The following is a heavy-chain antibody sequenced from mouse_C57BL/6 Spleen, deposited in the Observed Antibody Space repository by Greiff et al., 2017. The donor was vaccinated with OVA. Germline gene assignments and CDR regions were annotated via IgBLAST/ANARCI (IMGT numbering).Heavy chain of an antibody. J-gene: IGHJ3*01. CDR2: FYPGSGSI. CDR1: GYTFTEYT. CDR3: ARHEALYYSNGAWFAY. V-gene: IGHV1-62-2*01. Sequence: VQLQESGAELVKPGASVKLSCKASGYTFTEYTIHWVKQRSGQGLEWIGWFYPGSGSIKYNEKFKDKATLTADKSSSTVYMELSRLTSEDSAVYFCARHEALYYSNGAWFAYWGQGTLVTVSA. D-gene: IGHD2-5*01.